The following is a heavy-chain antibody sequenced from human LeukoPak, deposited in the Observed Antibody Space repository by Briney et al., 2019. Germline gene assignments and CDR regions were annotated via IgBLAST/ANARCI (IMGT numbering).Heavy chain of an antibody. CDR2: ISYDGSNK. J-gene: IGHJ3*02. D-gene: IGHD3-10*01. V-gene: IGHV3-30*03. Sequence: HPGGSLRLSCAASGFTFSSYGMHWVRQAPGKGLEWVAVISYDGSNKYYADSVKGRFTISRDNSKNTLYLQMNSLRAEDTAVYYCARDVGLRFGELLPSALDIWGQGTMVTVSS. CDR1: GFTFSSYG. CDR3: ARDVGLRFGELLPSALDI.